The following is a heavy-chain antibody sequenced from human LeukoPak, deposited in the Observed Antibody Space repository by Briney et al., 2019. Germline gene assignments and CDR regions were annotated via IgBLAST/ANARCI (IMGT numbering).Heavy chain of an antibody. CDR3: ARDGDDNGDYVLRWFDP. V-gene: IGHV1-2*02. J-gene: IGHJ5*02. CDR1: GYRFRDYY. CDR2: INPNSGGT. Sequence: ASVKVSCKASGYRFRDYYMHWVRQAPGQGLEWMGWINPNSGGTMYAQKFQGRVAITRDPSINTAYMELSRLTSDDTAVYYCARDGDDNGDYVLRWFDPWGQGTLVTVSS. D-gene: IGHD4-17*01.